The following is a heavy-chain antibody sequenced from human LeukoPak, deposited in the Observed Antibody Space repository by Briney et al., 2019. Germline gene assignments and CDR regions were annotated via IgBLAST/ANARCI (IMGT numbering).Heavy chain of an antibody. J-gene: IGHJ4*02. CDR2: ISYDGSNK. CDR3: AKELLRFLEWSFDY. D-gene: IGHD3-3*01. Sequence: GRSLRLSCAASGFTFSSYAMHWVRQAPGKGLEWVAVISYDGSNKYYADSVKGRFTISRDNSKNTLYLQMNSLRAEDTAVYYCAKELLRFLEWSFDYWGQGTLVTVSS. CDR1: GFTFSSYA. V-gene: IGHV3-30-3*01.